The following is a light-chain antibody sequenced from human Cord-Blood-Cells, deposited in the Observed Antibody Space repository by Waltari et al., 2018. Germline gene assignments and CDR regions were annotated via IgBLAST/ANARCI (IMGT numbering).Light chain of an antibody. CDR2: XNN. CDR3: AAWDDSLNGWV. J-gene: IGLJ3*02. CDR1: SSNIGXNT. Sequence: QSVLTQPPSASGTPGQRVTISCSGISSNIGXNTVNWYQQLSGTAPKPFXXXNNXXXSGXXDRXXXSKSXTSAXXAISXLQSEDXADYYCAAWDDSLNGWVFGGGXXLXVL. V-gene: IGLV1-44*01.